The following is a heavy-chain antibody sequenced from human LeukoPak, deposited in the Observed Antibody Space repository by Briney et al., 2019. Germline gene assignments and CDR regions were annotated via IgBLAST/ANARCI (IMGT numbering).Heavy chain of an antibody. J-gene: IGHJ4*02. CDR3: ATAGRITNFGVAPYDFDY. D-gene: IGHD3-3*01. CDR2: FDPEDGET. CDR1: GYTLTELS. Sequence: ASVKVSCKVSGYTLTELSMHWVRQAPGKGLEWMGGFDPEDGETIYAQKSQGRVTMTENTSTDTAYLELSSLRSEDTAVYYCATAGRITNFGVAPYDFDYWGQGTLVTVSS. V-gene: IGHV1-24*01.